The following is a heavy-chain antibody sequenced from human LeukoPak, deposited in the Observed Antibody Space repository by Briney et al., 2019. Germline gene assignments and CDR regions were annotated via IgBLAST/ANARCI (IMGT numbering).Heavy chain of an antibody. D-gene: IGHD4-23*01. CDR2: IIPILGIA. J-gene: IGHJ3*02. CDR3: ARPGPPGNPDAFDI. Sequence: GASVKVSCKASGGTFSSYAISWVRQAPGQGLEWMGRIIPILGIANYAQKFQGRVTITADKSTSTAYMELSSLRSEDTAVYYCARPGPPGNPDAFDIWGQGTMVTVSS. V-gene: IGHV1-69*04. CDR1: GGTFSSYA.